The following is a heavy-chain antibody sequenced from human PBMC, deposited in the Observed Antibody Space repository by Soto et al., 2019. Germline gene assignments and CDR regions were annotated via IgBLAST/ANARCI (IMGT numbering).Heavy chain of an antibody. CDR3: ATDGIAARREVYYFDY. J-gene: IGHJ4*02. D-gene: IGHD6-6*01. Sequence: GGSLRLSCAASGFTFSSYAMSWVRQAPGKGLEWVSAISGSGGSTYYADSVKGRFTISRDNSKNTLYLQMNSLRAEDTAVYYCATDGIAARREVYYFDYWGQGTLVTVSS. V-gene: IGHV3-23*01. CDR1: GFTFSSYA. CDR2: ISGSGGST.